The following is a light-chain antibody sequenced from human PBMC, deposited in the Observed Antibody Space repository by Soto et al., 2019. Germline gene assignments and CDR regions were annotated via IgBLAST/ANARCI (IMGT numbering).Light chain of an antibody. J-gene: IGKJ3*01. Sequence: EIVMTQSPATLSVSPGERATLSCRASQSVSSNLAWYQQKPGQAPRLLIYGASSRATGIPDRFSGSGSGTDFTLTISSLEPEDFAVYYCQQRSSWPFTFGPGTKVDIK. CDR2: GAS. V-gene: IGKV3-11*01. CDR3: QQRSSWPFT. CDR1: QSVSSN.